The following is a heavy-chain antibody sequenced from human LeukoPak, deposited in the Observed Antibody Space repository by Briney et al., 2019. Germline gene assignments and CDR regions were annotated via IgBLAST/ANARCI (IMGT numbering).Heavy chain of an antibody. CDR2: ISESGSTI. CDR3: AREMYSSGWYDWFDP. Sequence: GGSLRLSCAASGFTFSNYAMSWVRQAPGKGLEWVSYISESGSTIYYADSVKGRFIISRDNAKNSLYLHMNSLRADDTAVYYCAREMYSSGWYDWFDPWGQGTLVTVSS. CDR1: GFTFSNYA. D-gene: IGHD6-19*01. V-gene: IGHV3-48*03. J-gene: IGHJ5*02.